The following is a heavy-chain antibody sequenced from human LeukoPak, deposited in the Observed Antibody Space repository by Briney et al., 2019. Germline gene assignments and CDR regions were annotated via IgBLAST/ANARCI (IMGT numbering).Heavy chain of an antibody. CDR3: ARVWVATIAYYYGMDV. V-gene: IGHV7-4-1*02. CDR1: GYTFTGYY. D-gene: IGHD5-12*01. Sequence: GASVKVSCKASGYTFTGYYMHWVRQAPGQGLEWMGWINTNTGNPTYAQGFTGRFVFSLDTSVSTAYLQISSLKAEDTAVYYCARVWVATIAYYYGMDVWGQGTTVTVSS. CDR2: INTNTGNP. J-gene: IGHJ6*02.